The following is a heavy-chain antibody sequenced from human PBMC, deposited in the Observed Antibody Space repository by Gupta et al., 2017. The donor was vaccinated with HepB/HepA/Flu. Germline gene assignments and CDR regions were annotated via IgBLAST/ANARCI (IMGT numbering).Heavy chain of an antibody. J-gene: IGHJ6*02. D-gene: IGHD4-11*01. V-gene: IGHV4-34*01. CDR3: ARGLQIRGYYYYGMDV. Sequence: QVQLQQWGAGLLKPSETLSLTCAVYGGSFSGYYWSWIRQPPGKGLEWIGEINHSGSTNYNPSLKSRVTISVDTSKNQCSLKLSSVTAAETAVYYCARGLQIRGYYYYGMDVGGQGTTVTVSS. CDR2: INHSGST. CDR1: GGSFSGYY.